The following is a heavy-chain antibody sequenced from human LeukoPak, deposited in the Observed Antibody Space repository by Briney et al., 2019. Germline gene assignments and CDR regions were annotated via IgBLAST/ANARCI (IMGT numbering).Heavy chain of an antibody. CDR3: ARARLAVTGRVWLDP. J-gene: IGHJ5*02. D-gene: IGHD6-19*01. Sequence: GASVKVSCKTADYNFPSYSFGWVRQAPGQGLEWMGWISAYNDNTQLAQKFQDRVTMTRDTSATTAYMELRSLRSDDTAIYYCARARLAVTGRVWLDPWGQGTLVTVSS. V-gene: IGHV1-18*01. CDR1: DYNFPSYS. CDR2: ISAYNDNT.